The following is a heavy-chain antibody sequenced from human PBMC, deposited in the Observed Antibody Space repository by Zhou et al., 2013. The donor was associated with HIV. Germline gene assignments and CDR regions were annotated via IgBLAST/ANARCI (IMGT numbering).Heavy chain of an antibody. CDR1: GVSISEGGYY. Sequence: QVQLQESGPGLVKPSQTLSLTCAVSGVSISEGGYYWRWIRQPAGKGLEWIGHVYTSGSAYYSPSLQSRVTISIDMSKNHFSLTLASVTAADTAVYYCARGPPMDTAMAYYYYYYMDVVGQRDHGHRLL. CDR2: VYTSGSA. CDR3: ARGPPMDTAMAYYYYYYMDV. D-gene: IGHD5-18*01. V-gene: IGHV4-61*09. J-gene: IGHJ6*03.